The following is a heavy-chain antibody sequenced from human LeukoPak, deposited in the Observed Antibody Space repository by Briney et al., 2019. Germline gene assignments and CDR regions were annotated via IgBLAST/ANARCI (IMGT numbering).Heavy chain of an antibody. CDR1: GFTFSSYE. V-gene: IGHV3-48*03. CDR2: ISSSGSTI. D-gene: IGHD2-8*01. Sequence: GGSLRLSCATSGFTFSSYEMNWVRQAPGKGLEWVSYISSSGSTIYYADSVKGRFIISRDNAKNSLYLQMNSLRAEDTAVYYCARDRLYLMVYAIEGDGMDVWGQGTTVTVSS. CDR3: ARDRLYLMVYAIEGDGMDV. J-gene: IGHJ6*02.